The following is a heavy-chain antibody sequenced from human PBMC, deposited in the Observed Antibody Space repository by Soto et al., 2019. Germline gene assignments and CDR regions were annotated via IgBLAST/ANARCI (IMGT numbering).Heavy chain of an antibody. Sequence: GGSLRLSCAASGFTFSDSAMQWVRQASGKGLEWVGHIRSKANSFATAYAASVRGRFTISRDDSKNTAYLQMNSLKTEDTAVYYCTRQWYYCDSSGPTDAFDIWGQGTMVTVSS. D-gene: IGHD3-22*01. V-gene: IGHV3-73*01. J-gene: IGHJ3*02. CDR3: TRQWYYCDSSGPTDAFDI. CDR1: GFTFSDSA. CDR2: IRSKANSFAT.